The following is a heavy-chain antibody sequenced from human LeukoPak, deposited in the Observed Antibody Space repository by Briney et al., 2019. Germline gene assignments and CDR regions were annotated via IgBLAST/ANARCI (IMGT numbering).Heavy chain of an antibody. Sequence: GGSLRLSCAASGFTFSSYAMHWVRRAPGKGLEWVAVISYDGSNKYYADSVKGRFTISRDNAKNSLYLQMNSLRAEDTAVYYCVRDLGSGRSLVDPWGQGTLVTVSS. J-gene: IGHJ5*02. CDR1: GFTFSSYA. V-gene: IGHV3-30-3*01. CDR3: VRDLGSGRSLVDP. D-gene: IGHD3-10*02. CDR2: ISYDGSNK.